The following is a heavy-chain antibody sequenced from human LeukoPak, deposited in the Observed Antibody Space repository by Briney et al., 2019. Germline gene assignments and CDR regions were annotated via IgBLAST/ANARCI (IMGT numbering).Heavy chain of an antibody. CDR3: LNEHGG. CDR2: ISPASGAT. CDR1: GYTFTGSY. D-gene: IGHD1-1*01. J-gene: IGHJ4*02. V-gene: IGHV1-2*02. Sequence: ASVRVSCKASGYTFTGSYMHWVRQAPGQGSEWIGWISPASGATKYAQNFQGRVTLTTDTSITTAYKELSSLTSDDTASYYCLNEHGGWGQGTPVTVSS.